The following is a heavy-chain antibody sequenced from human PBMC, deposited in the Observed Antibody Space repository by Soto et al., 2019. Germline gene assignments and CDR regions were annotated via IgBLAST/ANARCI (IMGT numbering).Heavy chain of an antibody. V-gene: IGHV1-8*01. CDR1: GDTYTTYD. D-gene: IGHD3-10*01. Sequence: VNGDCKASGDTYTTYDINWVRHATGHGLEWMXWXNXXXGXIXXXQXXXXRVTMTRDTAIRTAYMEVRSLRSDDTAVYYCARGRASGSYYLLDYWGQGTLLTVSS. J-gene: IGHJ4*02. CDR3: ARGRASGSYYLLDY. CDR2: XNXXXGXI.